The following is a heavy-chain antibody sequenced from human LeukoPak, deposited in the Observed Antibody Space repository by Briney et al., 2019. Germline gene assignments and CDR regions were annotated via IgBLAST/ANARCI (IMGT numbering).Heavy chain of an antibody. V-gene: IGHV4-4*07. Sequence: SETLSLTCTVSGGSISSYYWSWIRQPAGKGLEWIGRIYTSGSTNYNPSLKSRVTMSVDTSKNQFSLKLSSVTAADTAVYYYARESPTTVTTRYFDYWGQGTLVTVSS. CDR2: IYTSGST. J-gene: IGHJ4*02. D-gene: IGHD4-17*01. CDR3: ARESPTTVTTRYFDY. CDR1: GGSISSYY.